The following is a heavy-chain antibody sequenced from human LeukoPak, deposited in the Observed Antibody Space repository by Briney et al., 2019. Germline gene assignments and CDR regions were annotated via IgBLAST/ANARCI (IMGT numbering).Heavy chain of an antibody. Sequence: ASVKVSCKASGYTFTSYDINWVRQATGQGLEWMGWMNPNSGNTGYAQKFQGRVTMTRNTSISTAYMELSSLRSEDTAVYYCARAPRSTLAFDYWGQGTLVTVSS. CDR3: ARAPRSTLAFDY. CDR2: MNPNSGNT. J-gene: IGHJ4*02. CDR1: GYTFTSYD. D-gene: IGHD3-3*01. V-gene: IGHV1-8*01.